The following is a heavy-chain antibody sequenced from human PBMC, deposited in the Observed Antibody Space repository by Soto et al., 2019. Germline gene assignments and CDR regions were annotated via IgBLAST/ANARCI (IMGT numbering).Heavy chain of an antibody. CDR2: IYPGDSDT. V-gene: IGHV5-51*01. CDR1: GYRFTSYW. D-gene: IGHD6-13*01. Sequence: GESMRIHSKGSGYRFTSYWIGRVRQMPGKGLEWMGIIYPGDSDTRYSPSFQGQVTISADKSINTAYLQWNSLEASDTAFYFCARSPRSSPDFDYWGQGALVTGSS. J-gene: IGHJ4*02. CDR3: ARSPRSSPDFDY.